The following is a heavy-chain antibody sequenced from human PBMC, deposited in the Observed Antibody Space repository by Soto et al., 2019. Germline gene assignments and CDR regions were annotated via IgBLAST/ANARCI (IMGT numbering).Heavy chain of an antibody. CDR3: ARDKDWAFDY. D-gene: IGHD3-9*01. CDR2: IFVSSTTI. V-gene: IGHV3-48*04. J-gene: IGHJ4*02. CDR1: GFTFSSYS. Sequence: SLRLSCVASGFTFSSYSMVWVRQAPGKGLEWVSYIFVSSTTIYYADSVKGRFTASRDNTQNSLFLLMNSLRAEDTAVYYCARDKDWAFDYWGQGTLVTVSS.